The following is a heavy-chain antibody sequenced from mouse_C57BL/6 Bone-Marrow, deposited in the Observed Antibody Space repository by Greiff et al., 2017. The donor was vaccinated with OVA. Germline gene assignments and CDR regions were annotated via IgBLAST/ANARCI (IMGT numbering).Heavy chain of an antibody. CDR1: GYTFTSYG. J-gene: IGHJ2*01. CDR3: AGSNYV. CDR2: IYPRSGNT. V-gene: IGHV1-81*01. D-gene: IGHD2-5*01. Sequence: QVQLKESGAELARPGASVKLSCKASGYTFTSYGISWVKQRTGQGLEWIGEIYPRSGNTYYNEKFKGKATLTADKSSSTAYMELRSLTSEDSAVYFCAGSNYVRGQGTTLTVSS.